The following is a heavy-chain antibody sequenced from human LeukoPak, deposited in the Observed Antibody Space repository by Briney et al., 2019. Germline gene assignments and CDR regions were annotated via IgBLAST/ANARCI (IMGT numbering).Heavy chain of an antibody. V-gene: IGHV4-61*02. CDR2: IYTSGST. J-gene: IGHJ4*02. D-gene: IGHD2/OR15-2a*01. CDR1: GYSVSSGYY. Sequence: PSETLSLTCSVSGYSVSSGYYWSWIRQPAGKGLEWIGRIYTSGSTNYNPSLKSRVTISVDTSKNQFSLKLNSVTAADTAVYYCAALPLARVIGAPDYWGQGTLVTVSS. CDR3: AALPLARVIGAPDY.